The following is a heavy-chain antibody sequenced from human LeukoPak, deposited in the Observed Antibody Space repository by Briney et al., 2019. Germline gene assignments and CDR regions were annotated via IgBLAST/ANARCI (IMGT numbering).Heavy chain of an antibody. J-gene: IGHJ4*02. CDR2: ISSSGSTI. CDR3: ARDSRHLWFGELFPGAHSHPPNDY. CDR1: GFTFSSYE. D-gene: IGHD3-10*01. Sequence: GGSLRLSCAASGFTFSSYEMNWVRQAPGKGLEWVSYISSSGSTIYYADSVKGRFTISRDNAKNSLYLQMNSLRAEDTAVYYCARDSRHLWFGELFPGAHSHPPNDYWSQGTLVTVSS. V-gene: IGHV3-48*03.